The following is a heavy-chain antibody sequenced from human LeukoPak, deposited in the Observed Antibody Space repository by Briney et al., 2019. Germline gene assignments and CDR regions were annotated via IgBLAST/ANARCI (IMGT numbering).Heavy chain of an antibody. J-gene: IGHJ4*02. CDR3: ARGKTTVTTDY. CDR2: IYRSGTT. D-gene: IGHD4-17*01. V-gene: IGHV4-38-2*02. CDR1: GYSISSGYN. Sequence: SETLSLTCTVSGYSISSGYNWGWIRQPPGKGLGWIGSIYRSGTTYYNPSHKRRVTISEDSSKTQFSQMLSPVTAADTAEYYGARGKTTVTTDYWGQGTLVTVSS.